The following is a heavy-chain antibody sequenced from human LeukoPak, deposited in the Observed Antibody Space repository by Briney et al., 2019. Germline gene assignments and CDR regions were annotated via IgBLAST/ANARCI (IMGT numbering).Heavy chain of an antibody. CDR1: SESFSGYS. Sequence: SETLSLTCAVYSESFSGYSYIWIRQPPGKGLDWIGKINHGGSTNYNPSLKSRVTISIDTSKNQFSLKLSSVTAADTAVYYCATVVVPAAMVDYWGQGTLVTVSS. D-gene: IGHD2-2*01. CDR2: INHGGST. J-gene: IGHJ4*02. CDR3: ATVVVPAAMVDY. V-gene: IGHV4-34*01.